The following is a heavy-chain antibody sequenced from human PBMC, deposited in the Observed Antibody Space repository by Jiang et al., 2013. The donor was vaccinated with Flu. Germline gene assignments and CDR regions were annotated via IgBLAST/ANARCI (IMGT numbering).Heavy chain of an antibody. CDR3: AQEGPRDHYGMDV. CDR2: TYYRSKWYN. J-gene: IGHJ6*02. Sequence: RTYYRSKWYNDYAVSVKSRITINPDTSKNQFSLQLNSVTPEDTAVYYCAQEGPRDHYGMDVWGQGTTVTVSS. V-gene: IGHV6-1*01.